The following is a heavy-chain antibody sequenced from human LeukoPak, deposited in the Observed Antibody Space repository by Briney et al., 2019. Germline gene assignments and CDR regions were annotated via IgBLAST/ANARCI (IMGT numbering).Heavy chain of an antibody. CDR2: MNSNSGNT. J-gene: IGHJ4*02. D-gene: IGHD3-3*01. CDR1: GYTFINHD. CDR3: ARDLYYDFWSGGDY. Sequence: ASVKVSCKGYGYTFINHDIDWVRQAAGQGLEWMGWMNSNSGNTGYAQKFQGRVTFTRDTSISTAYMELYSLTSDDTAVYYCARDLYYDFWSGGDYWGQGTLVTVSS. V-gene: IGHV1-8*03.